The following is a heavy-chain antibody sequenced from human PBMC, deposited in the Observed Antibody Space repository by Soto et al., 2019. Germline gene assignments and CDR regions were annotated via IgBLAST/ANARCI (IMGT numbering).Heavy chain of an antibody. CDR1: GYTFTSYY. CDR3: AREWGIVVVPAASGWFDP. CDR2: INPSGGST. V-gene: IGHV1-46*01. D-gene: IGHD2-2*01. Sequence: ASVKVSCKASGYTFTSYYMHWVRQAPGQGLEWMGIINPSGGSTSYAQKFQGRVTMTRDTSTSTVYMELSSLRSEDTAVYYCAREWGIVVVPAASGWFDPWGQGTLVTVSS. J-gene: IGHJ5*02.